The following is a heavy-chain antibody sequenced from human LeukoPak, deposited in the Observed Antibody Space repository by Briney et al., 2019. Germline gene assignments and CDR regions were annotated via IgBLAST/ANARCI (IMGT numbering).Heavy chain of an antibody. D-gene: IGHD3-22*01. V-gene: IGHV3-9*01. Sequence: AAXXFTFDDYAMHWVRHAPGXXXXGVSGISWNSGSIGYADSVKGRFTISRDSAKNSLYLQMNSLRAEDTALYYCAKLRGYYYDTKDAFDIWGQGTMVTVSS. J-gene: IGHJ3*02. CDR1: XFTFDDYA. CDR2: ISWNSGSI. CDR3: AKLRGYYYDTKDAFDI.